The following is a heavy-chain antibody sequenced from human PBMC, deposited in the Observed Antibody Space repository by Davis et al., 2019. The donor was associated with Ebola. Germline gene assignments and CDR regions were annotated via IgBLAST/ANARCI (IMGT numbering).Heavy chain of an antibody. J-gene: IGHJ5*02. V-gene: IGHV4-34*01. CDR1: GGSFSGYY. CDR2: INHRGNT. D-gene: IGHD3-3*01. Sequence: SETLSLTCAVYGGSFSGYYWSWIRQPPGMGLEWIGEINHRGNTNYNPSLKSRVTILADTSKNQFSLKLNSLTAADTAVYYCAATTYYDFWSGYSPPNWFDPWGQGTLVTVSS. CDR3: AATTYYDFWSGYSPPNWFDP.